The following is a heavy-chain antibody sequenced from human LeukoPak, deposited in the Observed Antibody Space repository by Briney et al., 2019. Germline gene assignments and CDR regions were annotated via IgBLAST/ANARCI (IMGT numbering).Heavy chain of an antibody. Sequence: GGSLRLSCAASGFTFSTYAMGWVRQAPGKRLEWVAVIWNDGSETFHVDSVKGRFRIARDNSKNTLYLQMNSLRAEDTAVYFCARDMGRAWYGPPDYWGQGTLVTVSS. CDR2: IWNDGSET. CDR3: ARDMGRAWYGPPDY. V-gene: IGHV3-33*08. J-gene: IGHJ4*02. CDR1: GFTFSTYA. D-gene: IGHD6-13*01.